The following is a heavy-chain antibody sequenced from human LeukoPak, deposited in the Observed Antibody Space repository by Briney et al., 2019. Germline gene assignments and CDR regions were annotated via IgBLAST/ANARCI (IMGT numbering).Heavy chain of an antibody. CDR2: IRYDGSNK. J-gene: IGHJ4*02. V-gene: IGHV3-30*02. CDR3: AKGPYIVVVPAALYIFDF. CDR1: GFSFGSYA. D-gene: IGHD2-2*01. Sequence: AGGSLRLSCTASGFSFGSYAMGWVRQAPGKGLEWVAFIRYDGSNKYHADSVKGRFTISRDNSKSTLYLQMNSLRAEDTAVYYCAKGPYIVVVPAALYIFDFWGQGTLVTVSS.